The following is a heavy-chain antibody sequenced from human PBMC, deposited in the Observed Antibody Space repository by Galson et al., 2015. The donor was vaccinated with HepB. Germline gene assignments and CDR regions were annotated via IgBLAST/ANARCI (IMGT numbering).Heavy chain of an antibody. CDR1: GFSLSTNGVG. J-gene: IGHJ4*02. Sequence: ALVKPTQTLTLTCTFSGFSLSTNGVGVGWIRQPPGKALEWLALIYWNDDKRYSPSLKSRLTITKDTSKNQVVLTMTNMDPVDTATYYCAHSPPRYDFWSGYWLFEFWGQGTLVSVSS. CDR3: AHSPPRYDFWSGYWLFEF. CDR2: IYWNDDK. D-gene: IGHD3-3*01. V-gene: IGHV2-5*01.